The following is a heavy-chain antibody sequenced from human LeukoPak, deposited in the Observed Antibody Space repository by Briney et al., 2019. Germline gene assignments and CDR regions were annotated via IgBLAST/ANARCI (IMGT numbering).Heavy chain of an antibody. CDR1: GYTFTSYY. V-gene: IGHV1-2*06. CDR3: ARPARYYYDSSGYYLDY. D-gene: IGHD3-22*01. J-gene: IGHJ4*02. CDR2: INPNSGGT. Sequence: GASVKVSCKASGYTFTSYYMHWVRQAPGQGLGWMGRINPNSGGTNYAQKFQGRVTMTRDTSISTAYMELSRLRSDDTAVYYCARPARYYYDSSGYYLDYWGQGTLVTVSS.